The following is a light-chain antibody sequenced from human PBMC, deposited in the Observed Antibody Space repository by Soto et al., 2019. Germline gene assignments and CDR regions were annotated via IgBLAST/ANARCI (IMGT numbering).Light chain of an antibody. J-gene: IGKJ1*01. CDR2: EAS. CDR1: QSIGSW. V-gene: IGKV1-5*03. CDR3: QYYRPYSRT. Sequence: DIQMTQSPSTLSASVGDRVTVTCRASQSIGSWLAWYQQRPGKAPNLLIYEASTLAAGVPLRFIGRGSGTEFTLTINSLQPDDFAVYYCQYYRPYSRTYGQGTTVEIK.